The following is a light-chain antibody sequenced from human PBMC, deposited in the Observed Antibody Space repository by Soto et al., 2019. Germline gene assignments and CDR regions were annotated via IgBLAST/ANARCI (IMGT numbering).Light chain of an antibody. Sequence: DTQMTQSPSSLSASVGDRVTITCRASQGIYNYLAWYQQKPGKVPKILIYAASSLVSGVPARFSGSGSGTDFTLTISSLQPEDVATYYCQQCNSYPWTFGQGTKVEIK. J-gene: IGKJ1*01. CDR2: AAS. CDR3: QQCNSYPWT. V-gene: IGKV1-27*01. CDR1: QGIYNY.